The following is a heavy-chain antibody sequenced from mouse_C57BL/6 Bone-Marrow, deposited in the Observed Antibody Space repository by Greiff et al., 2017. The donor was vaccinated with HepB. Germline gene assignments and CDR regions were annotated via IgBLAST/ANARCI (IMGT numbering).Heavy chain of an antibody. V-gene: IGHV2-2*01. CDR1: GFSLTSYG. CDR2: IWSGGST. CDR3: ARNAIYYDYDGYYFDD. J-gene: IGHJ2*01. Sequence: QVQLQQSGPGLVQPSQSLSITCTVSGFSLTSYGVHWVRQSPGKGLEWLGVIWSGGSTDYNAAFISRLSISKDNSKSQVFFKMNSLQADDTAIYYCARNAIYYDYDGYYFDDWGQGTTLTVSS. D-gene: IGHD2-4*01.